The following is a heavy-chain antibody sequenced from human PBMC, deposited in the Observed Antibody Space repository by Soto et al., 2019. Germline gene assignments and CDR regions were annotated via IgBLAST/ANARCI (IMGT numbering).Heavy chain of an antibody. CDR2: IYHSGST. Sequence: SETLSLTCAVSGGSISSGGYSWSWIRQPPGKGLEWIGYIYHSGSTYYNPSLKSRVTISVDRSKNQFSLKLSSVTAADTAVYYCARGVTTVTTIDYWGQVTLFTVSS. CDR1: GGSISSGGYS. J-gene: IGHJ4*02. V-gene: IGHV4-30-2*01. CDR3: ARGVTTVTTIDY. D-gene: IGHD4-17*01.